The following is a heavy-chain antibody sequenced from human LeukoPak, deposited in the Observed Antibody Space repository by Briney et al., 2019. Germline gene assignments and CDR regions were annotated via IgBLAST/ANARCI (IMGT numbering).Heavy chain of an antibody. CDR3: ARHVVAVGFDY. CDR1: GYTFSSYY. CDR2: INPSGGSP. D-gene: IGHD3-22*01. J-gene: IGHJ4*02. Sequence: ASVKVSCKASGYTFSSYYMHWVRQAPGQGLEWMGIINPSGGSPIYAQKFQGRVTMTRDMSTSTVYMYLSSLRSEDTAVYYCARHVVAVGFDYWGQGTLVTVSS. V-gene: IGHV1-46*01.